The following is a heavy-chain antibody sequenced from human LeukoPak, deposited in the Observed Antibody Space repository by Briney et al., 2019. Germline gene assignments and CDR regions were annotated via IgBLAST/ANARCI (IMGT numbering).Heavy chain of an antibody. CDR3: AKGGTILGVIRCFDN. V-gene: IGHV3-23*01. CDR1: GFTFSSSA. CDR2: ISADGGRT. J-gene: IGHJ4*02. Sequence: GGSLRLSCAASGFTFSSSAMTWVRQAPGKGLELVSGISADGGRTYYADSVKGRFTISRDNSKNTLYLQMNSLRAEDTAVYYCAKGGTILGVIRCFDNWGQGTLVTVSS. D-gene: IGHD3-10*01.